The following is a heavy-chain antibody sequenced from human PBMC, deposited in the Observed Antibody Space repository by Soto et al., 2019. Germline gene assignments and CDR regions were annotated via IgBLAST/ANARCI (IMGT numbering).Heavy chain of an antibody. J-gene: IGHJ4*02. V-gene: IGHV1-69*06. CDR1: GGTFSSYA. CDR3: ARETSSRAARSNYYYFDY. D-gene: IGHD6-6*01. CDR2: IIPIFGTA. Sequence: QVQLVQSGAEVKTAGSSVNVSCKASGGTFSSYAISCVRQAPGEGLEWMGGIIPIFGTANYAQKFQGRVTITADKSTSTASMERSSLRYEDTAVYYCARETSSRAARSNYYYFDYGGQGTLVTVSS.